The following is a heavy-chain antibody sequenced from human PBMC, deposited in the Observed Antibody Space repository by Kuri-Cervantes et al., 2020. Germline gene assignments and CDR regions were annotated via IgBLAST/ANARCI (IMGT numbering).Heavy chain of an antibody. CDR2: ISWNSGSI. CDR1: GFTFDDYA. V-gene: IGHV3-9*01. Sequence: SLKISCAASGFTFDDYAMHWVRQAPGKGLEWVSGISWNSGSIGYADSVKGRFTISRDNAKNTLYLQMSSLRADDTAVYYCARILGGNNWGQGTLVTVSS. J-gene: IGHJ4*02. D-gene: IGHD3-16*01. CDR3: ARILGGNN.